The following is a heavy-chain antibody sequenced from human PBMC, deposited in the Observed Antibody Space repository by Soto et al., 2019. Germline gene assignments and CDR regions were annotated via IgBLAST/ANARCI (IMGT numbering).Heavy chain of an antibody. J-gene: IGHJ4*02. CDR2: ISGSGGST. CDR1: GFTFSSYA. D-gene: IGHD3-10*01. CDR3: AKPAGKYYYGSGSYPVDY. V-gene: IGHV3-23*01. Sequence: GGSLRLSCAASGFTFSSYAMSWVRQAPGKGLEWVSAISGSGGSTYYADSVKGRFTISRDNSKNTLYLQMNSLRAEDTAVYYCAKPAGKYYYGSGSYPVDYWGQGTLVTVSS.